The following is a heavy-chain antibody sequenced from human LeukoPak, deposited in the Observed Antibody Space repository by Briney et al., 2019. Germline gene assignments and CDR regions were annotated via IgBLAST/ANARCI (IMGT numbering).Heavy chain of an antibody. D-gene: IGHD3-10*01. CDR2: IYYSGST. CDR1: GGSISSYY. J-gene: IGHJ4*02. CDR3: ARVPLWFGELYPSWFDY. V-gene: IGHV4-59*01. Sequence: SETLSLTCTVSGGSISSYYWSWIRQPPGKGLEWIGYIYYSGSTNFNPSLKSRVTISVDTSKNQFSLKLSSVTAADTAVYYCARVPLWFGELYPSWFDYWGQGTLVTVSS.